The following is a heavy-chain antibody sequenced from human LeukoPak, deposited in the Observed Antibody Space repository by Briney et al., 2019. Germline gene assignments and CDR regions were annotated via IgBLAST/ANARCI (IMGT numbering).Heavy chain of an antibody. V-gene: IGHV1-69*13. CDR2: IIPIFGTA. CDR1: GGTFSSYA. J-gene: IGHJ4*02. Sequence: SVKVSCKASGGTFSSYAISWVRQAPGQGLEWMGGIIPIFGTANYAQKFQGRVTITADESTSTAYMELSSLRSEDTAVYYCARVAYSTVTTDYLDYWGQGTLVTVSS. D-gene: IGHD4-11*01. CDR3: ARVAYSTVTTDYLDY.